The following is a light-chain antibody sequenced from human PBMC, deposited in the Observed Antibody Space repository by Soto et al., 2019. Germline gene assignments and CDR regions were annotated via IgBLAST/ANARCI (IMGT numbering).Light chain of an antibody. CDR3: QNYKGAPWT. J-gene: IGKJ1*01. CDR1: QGISNY. V-gene: IGKV1-27*01. Sequence: DIPMTQSPSSLSASVGDRVTITCRASQGISNYLVWYQQKPGKVPKLLIYAASTLQSGVPSRFSGSGSGTDFTLTISSLQPADVATYYCQNYKGAPWTFGQGTKVEIK. CDR2: AAS.